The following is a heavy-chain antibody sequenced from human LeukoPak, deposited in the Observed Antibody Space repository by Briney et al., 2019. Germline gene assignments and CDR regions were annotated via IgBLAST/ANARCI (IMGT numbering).Heavy chain of an antibody. Sequence: GSLRLSCAASGFTFSSYAMHWVRRAPGKGLEWVAVISYDGSNKYYADSVKGRFTISRDNSKNTLYLQMNSLRAEDTAVYYCSSWSKMDAFDIWGQGTMVTVSS. CDR2: ISYDGSNK. CDR3: SSWSKMDAFDI. V-gene: IGHV3-30*01. D-gene: IGHD6-13*01. J-gene: IGHJ3*02. CDR1: GFTFSSYA.